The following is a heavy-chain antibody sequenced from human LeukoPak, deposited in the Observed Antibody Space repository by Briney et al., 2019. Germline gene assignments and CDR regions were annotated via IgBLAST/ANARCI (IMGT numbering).Heavy chain of an antibody. CDR1: GFTVSSNY. Sequence: GGSLRLSCAASGFTVSSNYMSWVRQAPGKGLEWVSVIYSGGSTYYADSVKGRFTISRDNSKNTLYLLMNSLRAEDTAVYYCASDSSGYYKAPWGQGTLVTVSS. CDR2: IYSGGST. CDR3: ASDSSGYYKAP. V-gene: IGHV3-66*01. J-gene: IGHJ5*02. D-gene: IGHD3-22*01.